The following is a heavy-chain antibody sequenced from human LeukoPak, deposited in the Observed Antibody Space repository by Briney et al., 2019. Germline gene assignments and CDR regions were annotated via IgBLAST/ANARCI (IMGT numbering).Heavy chain of an antibody. CDR3: ASYYYYYMDV. Sequence: PGGSLRLSCAASGFTFGSFSMSWVRQAPGKGLEWVSVISGSGETTFYADSVRGRFTISRDNAKNSLYLQMNSLRADDTAVYYCASYYYYYMDVWGKGTTVTVSS. V-gene: IGHV3-23*01. J-gene: IGHJ6*03. CDR1: GFTFGSFS. CDR2: ISGSGETT.